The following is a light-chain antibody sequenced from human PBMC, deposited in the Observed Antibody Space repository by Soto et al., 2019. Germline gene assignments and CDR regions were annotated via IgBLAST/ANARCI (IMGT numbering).Light chain of an antibody. Sequence: DVQLTQSPSSLYASVGDRVTITCRASQGISSYLAWYQQKPGKAPKLLIYDASNLETGVPSRFSGSGSGTDFTFTISSLPPEDIATYYCQQYDNLPWTFGQGTKVDI. V-gene: IGKV1-33*01. CDR1: QGISSY. CDR3: QQYDNLPWT. CDR2: DAS. J-gene: IGKJ1*01.